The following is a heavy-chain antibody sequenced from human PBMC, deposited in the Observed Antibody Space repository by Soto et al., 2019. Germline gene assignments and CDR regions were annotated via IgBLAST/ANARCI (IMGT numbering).Heavy chain of an antibody. D-gene: IGHD3-10*01. CDR3: ARAYGSGYMDV. CDR2: ISYSGST. CDR1: GGSISSGGYY. V-gene: IGHV4-31*03. Sequence: QVQLQESGPGLVKPSQTLSLTCTVSGGSISSGGYYWSWIGQHPGQGLEWIGYISYSGSTYYNPSLQTRVTKSVDTSKTQSSLKLSSVTAADTAVYYCARAYGSGYMDVRGQGTRVTVSS. J-gene: IGHJ6*02.